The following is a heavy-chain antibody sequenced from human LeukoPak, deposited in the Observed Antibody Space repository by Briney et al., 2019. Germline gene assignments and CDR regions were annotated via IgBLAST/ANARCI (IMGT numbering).Heavy chain of an antibody. V-gene: IGHV3-30-3*01. CDR3: PRDYASSGSSIDY. D-gene: IGHD3-22*01. Sequence: PGGSLRLSCGAPGFTFNNYAMHWGRQAPGKGLEWGAVISYDGSNKDYADSVKGRFTISRANSKNTLYLQMNSLRAEDTAVYYCPRDYASSGSSIDYWGPGTLVTVSS. J-gene: IGHJ4*02. CDR2: ISYDGSNK. CDR1: GFTFNNYA.